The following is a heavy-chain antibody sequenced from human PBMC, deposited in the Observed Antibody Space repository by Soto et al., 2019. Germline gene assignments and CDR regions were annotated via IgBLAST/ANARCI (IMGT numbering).Heavy chain of an antibody. Sequence: GGFLRLSCAACGFTFSSYWMHWVRQAPGKGLVWVSRINSDGSSTSYADSVKGRFTISRDNAKNTLYLQMNSLRAEDTAVYYCARERAYYYDSSGYYPVDYWGQGTLVTVSS. V-gene: IGHV3-74*01. CDR2: INSDGSST. CDR3: ARERAYYYDSSGYYPVDY. J-gene: IGHJ4*02. D-gene: IGHD3-22*01. CDR1: GFTFSSYW.